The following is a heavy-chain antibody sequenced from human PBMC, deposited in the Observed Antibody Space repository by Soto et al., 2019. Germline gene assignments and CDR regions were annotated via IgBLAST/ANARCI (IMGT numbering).Heavy chain of an antibody. D-gene: IGHD3-16*01. Sequence: EVQLVESGGGLVQPGGSLRLSCEASGFTVSSKYMSWVRQAPGKGLEWVSFVYSGGSTNNADSVKGRFTISRDNSKNTLFLQMESLRAEDTAVYYCAGGGSYTSAFFYWGQGTLVTVSS. CDR2: VYSGGST. V-gene: IGHV3-66*01. CDR3: AGGGSYTSAFFY. CDR1: GFTVSSKY. J-gene: IGHJ4*02.